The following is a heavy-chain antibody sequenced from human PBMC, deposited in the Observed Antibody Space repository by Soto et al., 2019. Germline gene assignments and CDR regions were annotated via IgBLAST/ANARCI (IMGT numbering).Heavy chain of an antibody. D-gene: IGHD1-7*01. CDR2: IIPILGTA. V-gene: IGHV1-69*11. CDR1: GGTFSSYA. J-gene: IGHJ6*02. Sequence: QVQLVQSGAEVKKPGSSVKVSCKGSGGTFSSYAINWVRQAPGQGLEWMGGIIPILGTADYAQKFQGRVTITADESTSTAYMELSSLRSEDTAVYYCASHGITGTWVYYYGMDVWGQGTTVTVSS. CDR3: ASHGITGTWVYYYGMDV.